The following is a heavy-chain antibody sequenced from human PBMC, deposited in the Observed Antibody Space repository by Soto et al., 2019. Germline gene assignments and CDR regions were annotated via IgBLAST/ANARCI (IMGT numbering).Heavy chain of an antibody. CDR2: IYWDDDK. CDR3: VHANDFLSGTNWFDP. CDR1: GFSLSTSGVG. D-gene: IGHD3-3*01. Sequence: QITLKESGPTLVKPTQTLTLTCSFSGFSLSTSGVGVGWIRQPPGKALEWLVLIYWDDDKRYSPSLKSRLTITKDTSKNQVVLTMTKMDPVDTATYYCVHANDFLSGTNWFDPWGQGTLVTVSS. J-gene: IGHJ5*02. V-gene: IGHV2-5*02.